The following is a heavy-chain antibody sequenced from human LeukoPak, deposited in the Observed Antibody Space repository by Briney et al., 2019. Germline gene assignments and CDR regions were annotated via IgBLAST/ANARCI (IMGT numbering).Heavy chain of an antibody. Sequence: GGSLRLSCAASGFTFSSYWMHWVRQAPGKGLVWVSRIKSDGSTNYADSVKGRFTISRDNTKNTVSLQMNSLRAEDTGVYYCARAPSEIGGYYPEYFRHWGKGTLVTVSS. CDR1: GFTFSSYW. CDR2: IKSDGST. CDR3: ARAPSEIGGYYPEYFRH. D-gene: IGHD3-22*01. V-gene: IGHV3-74*01. J-gene: IGHJ1*01.